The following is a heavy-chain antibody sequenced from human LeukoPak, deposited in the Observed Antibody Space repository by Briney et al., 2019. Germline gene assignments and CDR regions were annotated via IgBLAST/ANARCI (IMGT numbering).Heavy chain of an antibody. CDR3: ARGLYYYGSGSRAGYGMDV. CDR1: GFTFSSYE. J-gene: IGHJ6*04. Sequence: QPGGSLRLSCAASGFTFSSYEMNWVRQAPGKGLEWVSYISSSGSTIYYADSVKGRFTISRDNAKNSLYLQMNSLRAEDTAVYYCARGLYYYGSGSRAGYGMDVWGKGTTVTVSS. V-gene: IGHV3-48*03. D-gene: IGHD3-10*01. CDR2: ISSSGSTI.